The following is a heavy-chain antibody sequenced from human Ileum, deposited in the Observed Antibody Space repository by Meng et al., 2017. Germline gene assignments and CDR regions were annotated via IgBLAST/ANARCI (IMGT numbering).Heavy chain of an antibody. CDR3: ARWGHHGELDY. Sequence: QVQLVQSWAVVKNPGASGKVSCKASGYTFSDYYVQWVRQAPGQGLEWLAWVDPKTGGTNSAQKFQDRVTMTSDTSATTAYMELTRLTSDDTAVYYCARWGHHGELDYWGQGTLVTVSS. CDR2: VDPKTGGT. J-gene: IGHJ4*02. D-gene: IGHD4-17*01. CDR1: GYTFSDYY. V-gene: IGHV1-2*02.